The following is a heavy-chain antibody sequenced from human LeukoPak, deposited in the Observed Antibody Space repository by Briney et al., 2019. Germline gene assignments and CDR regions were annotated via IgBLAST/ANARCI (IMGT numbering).Heavy chain of an antibody. CDR3: AGGSSARPLEY. D-gene: IGHD6-6*01. CDR2: TYYNSKWYN. Sequence: SQTLSLTCAISGDGVSSNSAAWYWIRQSPSRGLEWLGRTYYNSKWYNDYAVSVKSRITINPDTSKNQFSLHLNSVTPEDTAVYYCAGGSSARPLEYWGQGTLVTVSS. V-gene: IGHV6-1*01. CDR1: GDGVSSNSAA. J-gene: IGHJ4*02.